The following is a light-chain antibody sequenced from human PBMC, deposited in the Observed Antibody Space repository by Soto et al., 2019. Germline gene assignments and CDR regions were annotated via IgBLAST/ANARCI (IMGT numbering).Light chain of an antibody. CDR1: QSVSSY. J-gene: IGKJ4*01. Sequence: EIVLTQSPATLSVSPGERATLSCRASQSVSSYLAWLQQKPGQAPRLLIYDASNRATGIPARFSGSGSGTDFTLTISSLEPEDFEVYYCQQRSKWPLTFGGGTKVEIK. CDR2: DAS. V-gene: IGKV3-11*01. CDR3: QQRSKWPLT.